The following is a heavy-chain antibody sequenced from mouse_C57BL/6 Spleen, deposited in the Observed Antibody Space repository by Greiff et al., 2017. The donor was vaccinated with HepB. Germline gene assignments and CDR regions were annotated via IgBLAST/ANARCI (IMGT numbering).Heavy chain of an antibody. CDR3: AYYYGSSPYWYFDV. CDR1: GYAFSSYW. Sequence: VKLVESGAELVKPGASVKISCKASGYAFSSYWMNWVKQRPGKGLEWIGQIYPGDGDTKYNGKFKGKATLTADKSSSTAYMQLSSLTSEDSAVYFCAYYYGSSPYWYFDVWGTGTTVTVSS. CDR2: IYPGDGDT. V-gene: IGHV1-80*01. J-gene: IGHJ1*03. D-gene: IGHD1-1*01.